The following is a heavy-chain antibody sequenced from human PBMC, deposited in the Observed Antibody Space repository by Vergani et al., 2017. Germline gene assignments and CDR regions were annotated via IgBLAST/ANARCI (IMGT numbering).Heavy chain of an antibody. CDR1: GFTFSSYS. J-gene: IGHJ6*02. Sequence: EVQLVESGGGLVQPGGSLRLSCAASGFTFSSYSMNWVRQAPGKGLEWVSYISSSSSTIYYADSVKGRFTISRGNAKNSLDLQMNSLGAEDTAVYYGARVVVGGLGRLDVWGQGTTVTVSS. CDR3: ARVVVGGLGRLDV. CDR2: ISSSSSTI. D-gene: IGHD1-26*01. V-gene: IGHV3-48*04.